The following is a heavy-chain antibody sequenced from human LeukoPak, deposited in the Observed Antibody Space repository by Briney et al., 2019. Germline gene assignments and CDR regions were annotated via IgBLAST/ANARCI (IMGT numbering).Heavy chain of an antibody. V-gene: IGHV4-59*01. J-gene: IGHJ6*03. CDR3: ARDGSQLARNYYYYYMDV. CDR2: IYYSGST. CDR1: GGSISSYY. Sequence: PSETLSLTCTVSGGSISSYYWSWIRRPPGKGLEWIGYIYYSGSTNYNPSLKSRVTISVDTSKNQFSLKLSSVTAGDTAVYSCARDGSQLARNYYYYYMDVWGKGTTVTASS. D-gene: IGHD6-6*01.